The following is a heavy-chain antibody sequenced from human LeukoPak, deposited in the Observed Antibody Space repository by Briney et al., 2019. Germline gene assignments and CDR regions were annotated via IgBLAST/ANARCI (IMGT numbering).Heavy chain of an antibody. J-gene: IGHJ6*03. CDR1: GFTFSSYA. D-gene: IGHD3-10*01. Sequence: GGSLRLSCAASGFTFSSYAMSWVRQAPGKGLEWVSAISGSGGSTYYADSVKGRFTISRDNSKNTLYLQMNSLRAEDTAVYYCAKNDGSGKVYYYYYMDVWGKGTTVTVSS. CDR2: ISGSGGST. CDR3: AKNDGSGKVYYYYYMDV. V-gene: IGHV3-23*01.